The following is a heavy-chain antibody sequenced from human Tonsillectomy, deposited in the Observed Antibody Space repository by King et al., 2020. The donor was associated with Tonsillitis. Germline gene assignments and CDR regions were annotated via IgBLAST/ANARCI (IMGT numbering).Heavy chain of an antibody. D-gene: IGHD3-3*01. CDR3: VKHLDRYNYYGMDV. Sequence: VQLVESGGGVVQPGRSLRLSCAASGFTFSSYGMHWVRQAPGKGLEWVAVISYDGNNKYYADSVKGRFTISRDNSKNTLYLQVNSLRAEDTALYYFVKHLDRYNYYGMDVWGQGTTVTVSS. CDR2: ISYDGNNK. V-gene: IGHV3-30*18. J-gene: IGHJ6*02. CDR1: GFTFSSYG.